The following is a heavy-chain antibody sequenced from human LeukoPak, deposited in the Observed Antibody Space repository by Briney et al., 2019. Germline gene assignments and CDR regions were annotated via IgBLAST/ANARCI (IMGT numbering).Heavy chain of an antibody. CDR2: ISGSRSTI. CDR1: GFTFSSYS. Sequence: GGSLRLSCVASGFTFSSYSMNWVRQAPGKGLEWVSYISGSRSTIYYADSVKGRFTISRDNAKNSLYLQMNSLRAEDAAVYYCARDRRGSYPFDYWGQGTLVTVSS. CDR3: ARDRRGSYPFDY. D-gene: IGHD1-26*01. V-gene: IGHV3-48*01. J-gene: IGHJ4*02.